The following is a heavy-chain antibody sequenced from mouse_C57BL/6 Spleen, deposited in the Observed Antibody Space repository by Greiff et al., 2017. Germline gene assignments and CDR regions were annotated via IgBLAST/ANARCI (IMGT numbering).Heavy chain of an antibody. CDR1: GYTFSSHA. Sequence: EVKLVESGGGLVKPGGSLKLSCAASGYTFSSHAMSWVRQTPEKRLEWVATISDGGSYNYYPDNVKGRVTISRDNAKSNLYLQMSHLTSEDTAMYYCAREGRGPWFAYWGQGTLVTVSA. V-gene: IGHV5-4*01. J-gene: IGHJ3*01. CDR2: ISDGGSYN. D-gene: IGHD3-3*01. CDR3: AREGRGPWFAY.